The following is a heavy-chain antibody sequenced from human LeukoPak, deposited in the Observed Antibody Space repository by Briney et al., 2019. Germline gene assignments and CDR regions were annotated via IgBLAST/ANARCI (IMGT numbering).Heavy chain of an antibody. CDR2: IYYSGST. CDR3: ARVSYYYDSSGSYYMDV. Sequence: SETLSLTCTVSGGSISSYYWSWIRQPPGKGLEWIGYIYYSGSTNYNPSLKSRVTISVDTSKNQFSLRLSSVTAADTAVYYCARVSYYYDSSGSYYMDVWGKGTTVTVSS. J-gene: IGHJ6*03. V-gene: IGHV4-59*08. D-gene: IGHD3-22*01. CDR1: GGSISSYY.